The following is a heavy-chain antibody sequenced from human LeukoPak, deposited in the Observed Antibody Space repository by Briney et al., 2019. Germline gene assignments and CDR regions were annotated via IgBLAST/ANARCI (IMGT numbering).Heavy chain of an antibody. Sequence: PGGSLRLSCAASGFTFSDYYMSWIRQAPGKGLEWVSYISSSGSTIYYADSVKGRFTISRDNAKNSLYLQMNSLRAEDTAVYYCARDRRWGPMVRGVGYYYYGMDVWGQGTTVTVSS. V-gene: IGHV3-11*01. CDR1: GFTFSDYY. D-gene: IGHD3-10*01. CDR3: ARDRRWGPMVRGVGYYYYGMDV. J-gene: IGHJ6*02. CDR2: ISSSGSTI.